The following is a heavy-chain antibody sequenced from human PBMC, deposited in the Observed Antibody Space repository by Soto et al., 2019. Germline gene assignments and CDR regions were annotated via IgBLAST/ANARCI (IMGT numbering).Heavy chain of an antibody. D-gene: IGHD6-19*01. Sequence: GGSRRRSGACSEFTVSADVMSGVRQAPGRGLEWVSAIRSSGDYTYYVDYVKGRFSISRDNSKNTLFLQMNSLRAEDTAVYYCAKNRSPGGSGPNYFDYWGQGTLVTVSS. CDR1: EFTVSADV. CDR2: IRSSGDYT. V-gene: IGHV3-23*01. J-gene: IGHJ4*01. CDR3: AKNRSPGGSGPNYFDY.